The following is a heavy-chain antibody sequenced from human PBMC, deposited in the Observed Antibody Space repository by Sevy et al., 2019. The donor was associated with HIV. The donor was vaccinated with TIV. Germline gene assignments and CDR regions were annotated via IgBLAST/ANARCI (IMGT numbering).Heavy chain of an antibody. Sequence: GGSLRLSCAASGFTFSTYAMSWVRQAPGKGLEWVSAISGSGGGTFYAHSVKGRFTISRDNSKNTQYLQMNSLRVEDTAVYYCAKFFPHDAFDIWGQGTMVTVSS. V-gene: IGHV3-23*01. CDR3: AKFFPHDAFDI. CDR1: GFTFSTYA. J-gene: IGHJ3*02. D-gene: IGHD3-3*01. CDR2: ISGSGGGT.